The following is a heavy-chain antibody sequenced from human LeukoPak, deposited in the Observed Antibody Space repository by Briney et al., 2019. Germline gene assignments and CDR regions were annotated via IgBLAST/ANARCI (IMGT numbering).Heavy chain of an antibody. Sequence: SVKFSCKACGGTFSSDAISWVRQAPGQGLEWMGGIIPIFGTANYAQKFQGRVTITADDSTSTAYMELSSLRSEGTAVYYCARDYHKYCSGGSFHPNGGQGTLVTVSS. CDR1: GGTFSSDA. CDR2: IIPIFGTA. D-gene: IGHD2-15*01. J-gene: IGHJ4*02. V-gene: IGHV1-69*13. CDR3: ARDYHKYCSGGSFHPN.